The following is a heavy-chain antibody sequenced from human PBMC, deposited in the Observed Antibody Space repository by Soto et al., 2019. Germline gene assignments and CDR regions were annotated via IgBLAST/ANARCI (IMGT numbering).Heavy chain of an antibody. J-gene: IGHJ4*02. CDR2: IYYSGST. V-gene: IGHV4-39*01. Sequence: SETLSLTCTVSGGSISSSCYYWGWIRQPPGKGLEWIGSIYYSGSTYYNPSLKTRVTISVDTSKNQFSLKLSSVTAADSAVYFCARLEGLATISYYFDFWGPGALVTVSS. CDR1: GGSISSSCYY. D-gene: IGHD3-9*01. CDR3: ARLEGLATISYYFDF.